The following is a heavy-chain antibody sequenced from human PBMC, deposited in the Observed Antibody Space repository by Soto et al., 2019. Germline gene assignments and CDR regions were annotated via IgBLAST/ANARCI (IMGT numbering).Heavy chain of an antibody. CDR3: ARASSSDIDY. J-gene: IGHJ4*02. CDR2: INHSGST. V-gene: IGHV4-34*01. Sequence: SETLSLTCAVYGGSFSGYYWSWIRQPPGKGLEWIGEINHSGSTNYNPSLKSRVTISVDTSKNQFSLKLSSVTAADTAVYDCARASSSDIDYWGQGTLVTVSS. D-gene: IGHD2-2*01. CDR1: GGSFSGYY.